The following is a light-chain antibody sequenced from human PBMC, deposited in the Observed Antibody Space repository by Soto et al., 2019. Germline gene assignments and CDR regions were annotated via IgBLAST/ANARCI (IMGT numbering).Light chain of an antibody. CDR3: QQYGSSPT. Sequence: EIVLTQSPGTLSLSPGERATLSCRASQSVSSSYLAWYQQKPCQAPRLLIDGASSRVTGIPDRFSGSGSGTHFTLPISRLEPEDFAVYYCQQYGSSPTFGQSTKVEIK. CDR2: GAS. CDR1: QSVSSSY. V-gene: IGKV3-20*01. J-gene: IGKJ1*01.